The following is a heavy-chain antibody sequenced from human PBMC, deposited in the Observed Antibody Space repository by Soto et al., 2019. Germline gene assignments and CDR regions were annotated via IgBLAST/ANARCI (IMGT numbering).Heavy chain of an antibody. CDR1: GVSISSGY. J-gene: IGHJ5*02. D-gene: IGHD2-2*01. Sequence: SETLCLTCIVSGVSISSGYCTWIRQSPGKGLEWIGYISHSGLRHYRASLQSRLTMSVETSKNQFSLNLTSVTSADTAIYYCATSNTTCPGCDSWGQGTLVTGSS. V-gene: IGHV4-59*01. CDR2: ISHSGLR. CDR3: ATSNTTCPGCDS.